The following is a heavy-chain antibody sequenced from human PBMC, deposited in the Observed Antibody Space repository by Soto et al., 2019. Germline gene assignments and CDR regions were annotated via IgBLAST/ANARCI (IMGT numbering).Heavy chain of an antibody. CDR3: ARDPGYSYGYSFDYYGMDV. V-gene: IGHV1-69*04. CDR1: GGTFSSYT. CDR2: IIPILGIA. D-gene: IGHD5-18*01. J-gene: IGHJ6*02. Sequence: ASVKVSCKASGGTFSSYTISWVRQAPGQGLEWMGRIIPILGIANYAQKFQGRVTITADKSTSTAYMELSSLRSEDTAVYYCARDPGYSYGYSFDYYGMDVWGQGTTVTVSS.